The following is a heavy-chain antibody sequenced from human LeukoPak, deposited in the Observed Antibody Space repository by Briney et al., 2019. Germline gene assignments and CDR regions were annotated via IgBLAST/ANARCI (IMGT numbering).Heavy chain of an antibody. J-gene: IGHJ3*02. CDR3: ARGGSYLSAFDI. CDR1: GFTFSSSA. V-gene: IGHV3-23*01. CDR2: ISGGGGST. Sequence: GGSLRLSCAASGFTFSSSAMSWVRQAPGKGLERLSTISGGGGSTYYADSVKGRFTISRDNSKNTLYLQMSSLRAEDTAVYYCARGGSYLSAFDIWGQGTMVTVSS. D-gene: IGHD1-26*01.